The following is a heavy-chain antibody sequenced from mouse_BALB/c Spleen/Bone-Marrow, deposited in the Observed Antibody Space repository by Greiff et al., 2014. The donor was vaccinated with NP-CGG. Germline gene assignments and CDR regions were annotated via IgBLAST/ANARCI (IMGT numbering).Heavy chain of an antibody. J-gene: IGHJ4*01. Sequence: VQLKQSGAELVKPGASVKLSCTASGFNIKDTYMHWVKQRPEQGLEWIGRIDTANGNTKYDPKFQGKATITADTSSNTAYLQLSSLTSEDTAVYYCARYGNGHMDYWGQGTSVTVSS. CDR2: IDTANGNT. D-gene: IGHD2-1*01. CDR1: GFNIKDTY. CDR3: ARYGNGHMDY. V-gene: IGHV14-3*02.